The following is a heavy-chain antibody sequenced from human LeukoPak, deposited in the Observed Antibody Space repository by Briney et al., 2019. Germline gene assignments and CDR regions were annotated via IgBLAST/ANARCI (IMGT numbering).Heavy chain of an antibody. CDR3: AKSNGYFEY. CDR2: ITSSGYKT. Sequence: YALSSVRQVPGKGLDGVAIITSSGYKTYYAASVKGRFTISRDNSKNTLYLQLNSLRGEDTAVYYCAKSNGYFEYWGQGTLVPVSS. V-gene: IGHV3-23*01. CDR1: YA. D-gene: IGHD3-22*01. J-gene: IGHJ4*02.